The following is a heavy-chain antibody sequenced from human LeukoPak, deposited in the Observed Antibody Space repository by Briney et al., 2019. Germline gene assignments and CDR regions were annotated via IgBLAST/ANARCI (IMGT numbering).Heavy chain of an antibody. J-gene: IGHJ6*03. V-gene: IGHV3-30*02. CDR3: ASMVRGPSPMDV. CDR1: GFTFSSYG. D-gene: IGHD3-10*01. CDR2: IRYDGSNK. Sequence: GGSLRLSCAASGFTFSSYGMHWVRQAPGKGLGWVAFIRYDGSNKYYADSVKGRFTISRDNSKNTVYLQMNSLRPEDTALYYCASMVRGPSPMDVWGKGTTVTISS.